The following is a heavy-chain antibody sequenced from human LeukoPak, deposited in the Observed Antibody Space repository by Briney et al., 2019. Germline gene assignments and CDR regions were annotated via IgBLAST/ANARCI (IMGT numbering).Heavy chain of an antibody. CDR1: GGSFSGYY. D-gene: IGHD3-9*01. V-gene: IGHV4-34*01. J-gene: IGHJ4*02. CDR2: INHSGST. CDR3: ARRGRYFDWLPRGYFDY. Sequence: SETLSLTCAVYGGSFSGYYWSWIRQPPGKGLEWIGEINHSGSTNYNPSLKSRVTISVDTSKNQFSLKLSSVTAADTAVYYCARRGRYFDWLPRGYFDYWGQGTLVTVSS.